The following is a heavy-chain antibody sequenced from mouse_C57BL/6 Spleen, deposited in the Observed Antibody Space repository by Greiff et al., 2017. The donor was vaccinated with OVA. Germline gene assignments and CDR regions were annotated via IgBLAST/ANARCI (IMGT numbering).Heavy chain of an antibody. CDR1: GFSLTSYA. D-gene: IGHD2-4*01. CDR3: TRNWRDYGGGFDY. CDR2: IWTGGGT. J-gene: IGHJ2*01. Sequence: VQGVESGPGLVAPSQSLSITCTVSGFSLTSYAISWVRQPPGKGLEWLGVIWTGGGTNYYSALKSSQSISKDNSKSQVYLKMTRLQADDTARYYCTRNWRDYGGGFDYWGQGTTLTVSS. V-gene: IGHV2-9-1*01.